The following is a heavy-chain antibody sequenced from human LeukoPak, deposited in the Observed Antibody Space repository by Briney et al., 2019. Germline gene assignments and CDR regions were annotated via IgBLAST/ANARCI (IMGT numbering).Heavy chain of an antibody. Sequence: PGGSLRLSCVASGSTFSSYWMSWVRQAPGKGLEWVANIKEDGSEKYYVDSVKGRFTISRDNAKNSLYLQMNSLRAEDAAVYYCARDRVAAASETYWYFDLWGRGTLVTVSS. CDR1: GSTFSSYW. J-gene: IGHJ2*01. D-gene: IGHD6-13*01. CDR2: IKEDGSEK. CDR3: ARDRVAAASETYWYFDL. V-gene: IGHV3-7*01.